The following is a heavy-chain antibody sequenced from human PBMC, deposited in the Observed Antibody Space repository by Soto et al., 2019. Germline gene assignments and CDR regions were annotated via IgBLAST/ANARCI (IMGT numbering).Heavy chain of an antibody. Sequence: GGSLRLSCAASGFTFSSYSMNWVRQAPGKGLEWVSSISSSSSYIYYADSVKGRFTISRDNAKNSLYLQMNSLRAEDTAVYYCARSHPIAATPVVYYMDVWGKGTTVTVSS. V-gene: IGHV3-21*01. CDR3: ARSHPIAATPVVYYMDV. J-gene: IGHJ6*03. CDR2: ISSSSSYI. D-gene: IGHD2-15*01. CDR1: GFTFSSYS.